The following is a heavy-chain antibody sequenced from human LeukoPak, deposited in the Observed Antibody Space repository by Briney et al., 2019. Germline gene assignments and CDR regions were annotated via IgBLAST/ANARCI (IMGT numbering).Heavy chain of an antibody. CDR2: IRYDGSNK. D-gene: IGHD2-2*01. CDR3: AKVRRVPAATYFDY. V-gene: IGHV3-30*02. J-gene: IGHJ4*02. Sequence: GGSLRLSCAASGFTFSSYGMHWVRQAPGKGLEWVAFIRYDGSNKYYADPVKGRFTISRDNSKNTLYLQMNSLRAEDTAVYYCAKVRRVPAATYFDYWGQGTLVTVSS. CDR1: GFTFSSYG.